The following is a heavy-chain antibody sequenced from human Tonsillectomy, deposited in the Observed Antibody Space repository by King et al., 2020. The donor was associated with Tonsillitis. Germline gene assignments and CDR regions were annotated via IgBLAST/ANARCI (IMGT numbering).Heavy chain of an antibody. CDR1: GGTFSSYA. V-gene: IGHV1-69*01. Sequence: QLVQSGAEVKKPGSSVKVSCKASGGTFSSYAISWVRQAPGQGLEWMGGIIPIFGTANYAQKFQGRVTITADESTSTAYMELSSLRSEDTAVYYCARAVGGDQSEEYYDFWSGPTEIYYFDYWGQGTLVTVSS. CDR3: ARAVGGDQSEEYYDFWSGPTEIYYFDY. D-gene: IGHD3-3*01. J-gene: IGHJ4*02. CDR2: IIPIFGTA.